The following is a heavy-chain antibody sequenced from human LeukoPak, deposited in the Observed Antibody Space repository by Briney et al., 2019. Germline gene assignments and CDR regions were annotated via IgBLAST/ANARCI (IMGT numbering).Heavy chain of an antibody. D-gene: IGHD6-19*01. CDR3: ARTGERGSGWAIRRSNPHRKYFDY. Sequence: PSETLSLTCAVYGGSFSGYYWSWIRQPPGKGLEWIGEINHSGSTNYNPSLKSRVTISVDTSENQFSLKLSSVTAADTAVYYCARTGERGSGWAIRRSNPHRKYFDYWGQGTLVTASS. J-gene: IGHJ4*02. CDR1: GGSFSGYY. V-gene: IGHV4-34*01. CDR2: INHSGST.